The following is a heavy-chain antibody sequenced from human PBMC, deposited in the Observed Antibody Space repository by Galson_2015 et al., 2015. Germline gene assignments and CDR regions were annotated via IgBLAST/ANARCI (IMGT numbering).Heavy chain of an antibody. J-gene: IGHJ3*02. CDR3: ARDPTHGFCIDDVCSWSAFDI. V-gene: IGHV3-33*01. CDR2: IWYDGSNT. D-gene: IGHD2-8*01. CDR1: GSTFRSYG. Sequence: SLRLSCAASGSTFRSYGMHWVRQAPGKGLEWVAVIWYDGSNTYYADSVKGRFTISRDNSQNTLYLQMNSLRAEDTAVYYCARDPTHGFCIDDVCSWSAFDIWGQGTMVTVSS.